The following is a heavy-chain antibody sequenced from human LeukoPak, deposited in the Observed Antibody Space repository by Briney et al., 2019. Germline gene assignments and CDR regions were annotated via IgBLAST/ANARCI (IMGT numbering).Heavy chain of an antibody. Sequence: ASVKVSCKASGYTFTGYYLHWVRQAPGQGLEWMGCINPNSGGTNYALRFQGRVTMTSDMSIRTAYMDLSGLRSDDTAVFYCARGRAGFDGFDFWGQGTMVNVSS. D-gene: IGHD3-9*01. J-gene: IGHJ3*01. CDR1: GYTFTGYY. V-gene: IGHV1-2*02. CDR2: INPNSGGT. CDR3: ARGRAGFDGFDF.